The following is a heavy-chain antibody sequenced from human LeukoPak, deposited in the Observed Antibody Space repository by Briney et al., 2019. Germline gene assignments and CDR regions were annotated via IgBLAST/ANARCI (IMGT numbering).Heavy chain of an antibody. Sequence: GESLKISCKASGYSFTTYWIGWVRQMPGKGLEWMGIIYPGDSDTTYSPSFQGQVTISADESISTAYLQWSSLKASDTAMYYCARHGGGYCRSTSCYLFDPWGQGTLVTVSS. CDR2: IYPGDSDT. D-gene: IGHD2-2*01. V-gene: IGHV5-51*01. J-gene: IGHJ5*02. CDR3: ARHGGGYCRSTSCYLFDP. CDR1: GYSFTTYW.